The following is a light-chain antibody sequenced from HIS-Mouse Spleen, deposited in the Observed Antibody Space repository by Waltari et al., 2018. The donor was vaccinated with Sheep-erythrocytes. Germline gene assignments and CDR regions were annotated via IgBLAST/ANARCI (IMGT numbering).Light chain of an antibody. CDR3: QQYDNLLT. CDR2: DAS. CDR1: QDISNN. J-gene: IGKJ4*01. Sequence: DIQMTQSPSSLSASVGERVTITCQASQDISNNLNWYQQKQGKAPKLLNYDASNLETGVPSRFSGSGSWTDFTFTISSLQPEDIATYYCQQYDNLLTFGGGTKVEIK. V-gene: IGKV1-33*01.